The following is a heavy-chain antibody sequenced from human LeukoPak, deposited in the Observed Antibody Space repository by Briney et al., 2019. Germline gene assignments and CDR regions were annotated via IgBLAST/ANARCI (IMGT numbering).Heavy chain of an antibody. CDR1: GLPSSSYW. J-gene: IGHJ4*02. D-gene: IGHD6-19*01. Sequence: GGSLRLSCPASGLPSSSYWMTWVGQAQGTVLAFVANIKQDGSETYYVDSVKGRSTISRDNAKNSLYLQMNSLRAGDTAVYYCARVRTWVAVPGPFDYWGQGTLVTVSS. V-gene: IGHV3-7*01. CDR2: IKQDGSET. CDR3: ARVRTWVAVPGPFDY.